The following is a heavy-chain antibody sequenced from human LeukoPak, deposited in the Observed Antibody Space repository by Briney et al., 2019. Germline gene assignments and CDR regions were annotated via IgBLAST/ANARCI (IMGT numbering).Heavy chain of an antibody. Sequence: RGTLRLSCVASGFPSCGYAMTWVRQTPGKGLESVSVIIDDKDTYYADSVNGRFTIVRDNSQNTVFLQMHSLRVEDTAVYYCAKVDYWSPENYFDSWGQGTLVTVSS. J-gene: IGHJ4*02. V-gene: IGHV3-23*03. CDR3: AKVDYWSPENYFDS. CDR2: IIDDKDT. CDR1: GFPSCGYA. D-gene: IGHD1-1*01.